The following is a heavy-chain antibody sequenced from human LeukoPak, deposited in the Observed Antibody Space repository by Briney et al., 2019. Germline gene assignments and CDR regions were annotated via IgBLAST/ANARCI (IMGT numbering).Heavy chain of an antibody. CDR1: GGSISSYY. CDR2: TYYSGST. Sequence: SETLSLTCTVSGGSISSYYWSWIRQPPGKGLEWIGYTYYSGSTNYNPSLKSRVTISVDTSKNQFSLKLSSVTAADTAVYYCARQDRSSGLDYWGQGTLVTVSS. CDR3: ARQDRSSGLDY. D-gene: IGHD3-22*01. J-gene: IGHJ4*02. V-gene: IGHV4-59*08.